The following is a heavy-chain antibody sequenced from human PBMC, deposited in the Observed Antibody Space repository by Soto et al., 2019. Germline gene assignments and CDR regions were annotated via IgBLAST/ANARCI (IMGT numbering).Heavy chain of an antibody. CDR3: ARDQVHDYGGYFDY. Sequence: GGSLRLSCAASGFTFSSYSMNWVRQAPGKGLEWVSYISSSSSTIYYADSVKGRFTISGDNAKNSLYLQMNSLRAEDTAVYYCARDQVHDYGGYFDYWGQGTLVTVSS. CDR2: ISSSSSTI. D-gene: IGHD4-17*01. CDR1: GFTFSSYS. J-gene: IGHJ4*02. V-gene: IGHV3-48*01.